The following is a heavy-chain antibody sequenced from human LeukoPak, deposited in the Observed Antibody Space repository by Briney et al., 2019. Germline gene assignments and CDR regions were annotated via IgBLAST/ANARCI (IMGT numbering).Heavy chain of an antibody. D-gene: IGHD2-2*01. J-gene: IGHJ4*02. CDR3: ANIKMYCSSTSCPLY. CDR1: GFTFSSYS. CDR2: ISSSSSYI. V-gene: IGHV3-21*01. Sequence: EGSLRLSCAASGFTFSSYSMNWVRQAPGKGLEWVSSISSSSSYIYYADSVKGRFTISRDNAKNSLYLQMNSLRAEDTAVYYCANIKMYCSSTSCPLYWGQGTLVTVSS.